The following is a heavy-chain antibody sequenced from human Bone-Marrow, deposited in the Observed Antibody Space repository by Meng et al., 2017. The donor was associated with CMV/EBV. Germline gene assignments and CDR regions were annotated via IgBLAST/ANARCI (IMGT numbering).Heavy chain of an antibody. J-gene: IGHJ4*02. CDR1: GYTFTSYY. CDR2: INPSGGST. D-gene: IGHD2-15*01. Sequence: QVQLVQSGAEVKKPXXSXKVXCXXSGYTFTSYYMHWVRQAPGQGLEGMGIINPSGGSTSYAQKFQGRVTMTRDTSTSTVYMELSSLRSEDTAVYYCARRGGYCSGGSCGDYWGQGTLVTVSS. CDR3: ARRGGYCSGGSCGDY. V-gene: IGHV1-46*01.